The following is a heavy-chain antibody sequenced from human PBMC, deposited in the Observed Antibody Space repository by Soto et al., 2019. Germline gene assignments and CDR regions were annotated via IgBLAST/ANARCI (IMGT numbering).Heavy chain of an antibody. Sequence: QLQLQESGSGLVKPSQTLALTCAVSGGSISSGGYSWSWIRQPPGKGLEWIGYIYHSGSTYYNPSLKGRVPIPVDKSKNQFSLQLSSVIAADTAVYYCAAGGGLPRCYWCQGTLVTVSS. CDR3: AAGGGLPRCY. J-gene: IGHJ4*02. CDR2: IYHSGST. V-gene: IGHV4-30-2*01. D-gene: IGHD4-17*01. CDR1: GGSISSGGYS.